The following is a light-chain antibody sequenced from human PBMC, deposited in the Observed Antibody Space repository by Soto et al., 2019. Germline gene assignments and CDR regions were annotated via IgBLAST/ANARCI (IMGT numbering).Light chain of an antibody. CDR2: KAS. J-gene: IGKJ5*01. CDR1: QSISGW. Sequence: DIQMTQSPFTLSASVGDRVTNTCRASQSISGWLAWYQQKPGKAPKLLIYKASTLESGDPSRFSGSGSGTEFTLTISSLQPDDFATYYCQQYKSYPITFGQGTRLEIK. V-gene: IGKV1-5*03. CDR3: QQYKSYPIT.